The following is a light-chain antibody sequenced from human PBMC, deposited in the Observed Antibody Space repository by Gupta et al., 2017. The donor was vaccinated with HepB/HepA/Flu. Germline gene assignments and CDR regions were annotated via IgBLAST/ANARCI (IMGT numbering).Light chain of an antibody. CDR1: SSDVGGYNR. CDR3: SSYTSSSTYAL. CDR2: EVS. V-gene: IGLV2-18*02. Sequence: QSALTQPPSVSGSPGQSVTIFCTGTSSDVGGYNRVSWYQQPPGTAPRLMIYEVSNRPSGVPDRFSGSKSGNTASLTISGLQAEDEADYYCSSYTSSSTYALFGGGTKLTVL. J-gene: IGLJ2*01.